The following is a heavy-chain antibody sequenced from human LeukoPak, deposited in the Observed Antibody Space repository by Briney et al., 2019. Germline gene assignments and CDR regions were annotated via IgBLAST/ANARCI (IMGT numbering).Heavy chain of an antibody. CDR1: GFNFANHA. CDR3: AKDERSGQWLVSFPIDY. Sequence: GGSLRRSCAASGFNFANHAMSWVRQTPGHGLEWVSAISGGGDVTYYADSVTGRFTISRDNSKDTLFLQMHSLRPGDTAVYYCAKDERSGQWLVSFPIDYWGQGTLVTVSS. V-gene: IGHV3-23*01. CDR2: ISGGGDVT. J-gene: IGHJ4*02. D-gene: IGHD6-19*01.